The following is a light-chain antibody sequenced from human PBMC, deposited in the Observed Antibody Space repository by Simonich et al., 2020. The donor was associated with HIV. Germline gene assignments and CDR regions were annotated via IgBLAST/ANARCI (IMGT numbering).Light chain of an antibody. CDR2: AAS. CDR3: QQSHTTPYT. CDR1: QGIRYS. V-gene: IGKV1-39*01. Sequence: DIQMTQSPSSLSASVGDRVTITCRASQGIRYSLAWYQQKPGKAPELLIYAASNLQSGVPSRFSGSGSGTDFTLTINSLQPEDFATYYCQQSHTTPYTFGQGTKLDIK. J-gene: IGKJ2*01.